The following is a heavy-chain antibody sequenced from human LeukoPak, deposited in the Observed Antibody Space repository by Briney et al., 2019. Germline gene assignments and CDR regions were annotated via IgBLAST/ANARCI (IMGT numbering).Heavy chain of an antibody. Sequence: GGSLRLSCAASGFTFSSYAMSWVRQVPGKGLEWVSVISGNGGSTHYTDSVKGRFTISRDNSKNTLYLQMNSLRAEDTAVYYCVPGEYSSSSPIDYWGQGTLVTVSS. D-gene: IGHD6-6*01. J-gene: IGHJ4*02. CDR1: GFTFSSYA. V-gene: IGHV3-23*01. CDR2: ISGNGGST. CDR3: VPGEYSSSSPIDY.